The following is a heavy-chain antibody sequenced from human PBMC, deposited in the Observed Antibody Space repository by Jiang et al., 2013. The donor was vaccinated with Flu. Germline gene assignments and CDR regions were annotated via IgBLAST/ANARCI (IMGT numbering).Heavy chain of an antibody. V-gene: IGHV1-69*01. CDR1: GGSISSHA. D-gene: IGHD3-10*01. Sequence: SGAEVKKPGSSVRISCKASGGSISSHALSWVRQAPGRGLEWMGGIIPVFGATKYAQKFQGRVTITADDSTSTVYLELSGLRSDDRALYYCASPRRGGSGSYAPLEYWGQGTLVTVSS. CDR2: IIPVFGAT. J-gene: IGHJ4*02. CDR3: ASPRRGGSGSYAPLEY.